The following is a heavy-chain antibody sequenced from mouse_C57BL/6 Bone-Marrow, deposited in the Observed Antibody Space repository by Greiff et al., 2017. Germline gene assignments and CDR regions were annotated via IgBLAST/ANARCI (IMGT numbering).Heavy chain of an antibody. Sequence: VQLQQSGAELARPGASVKLSCKASGYTFTSYGISWVKQRTGQGLEWIGEIYPRSGSTYYNEKFKGKATLTVDKSSSTAYMELRSLTSADYAVYFGARDYYGSSYGDYYAMDYWGQGTSVTVSS. V-gene: IGHV1-81*01. J-gene: IGHJ4*01. CDR3: ARDYYGSSYGDYYAMDY. CDR2: IYPRSGST. D-gene: IGHD1-1*01. CDR1: GYTFTSYG.